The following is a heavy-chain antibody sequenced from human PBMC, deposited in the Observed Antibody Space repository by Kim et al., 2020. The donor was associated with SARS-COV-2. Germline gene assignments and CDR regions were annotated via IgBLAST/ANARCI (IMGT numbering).Heavy chain of an antibody. CDR3: AKNQRRSSWYDD. Sequence: GDAQKFQGRVTMTRNTSMDTAYMQLSSLTSDDTAVYYCAKNQRRSSWYDDWGQGTLLTVSS. V-gene: IGHV1-8*01. J-gene: IGHJ5*02. D-gene: IGHD6-13*01.